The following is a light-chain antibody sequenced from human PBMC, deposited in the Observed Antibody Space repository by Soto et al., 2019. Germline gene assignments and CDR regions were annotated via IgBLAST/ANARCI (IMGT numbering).Light chain of an antibody. CDR3: QRYNSNSRT. Sequence: DIQMTQSPSTLSESVGDRVTITCRASQNVNSWVAWYQQKPGKAPKFLIYDASNLESGVPSRFSGRGSGTEFTLTISNLQPDDFATYYCQRYNSNSRTFGQGTRV. CDR1: QNVNSW. J-gene: IGKJ1*01. V-gene: IGKV1-5*01. CDR2: DAS.